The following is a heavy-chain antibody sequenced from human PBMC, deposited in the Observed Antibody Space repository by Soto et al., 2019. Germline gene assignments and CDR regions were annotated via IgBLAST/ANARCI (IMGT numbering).Heavy chain of an antibody. V-gene: IGHV3-30*18. CDR3: AKGGGSGQYNWFDP. Sequence: VQLVESGGGVVQPGRSLRLSCAASGFTFSSYGMHWVRQAPGKGLEWVAIISYDGSNKYYADSVRGRFTISRDNSKNTLYLQMKSLRAEDTAVYYCAKGGGSGQYNWFDPWGQGTLVTVSS. CDR1: GFTFSSYG. CDR2: ISYDGSNK. D-gene: IGHD6-19*01. J-gene: IGHJ5*02.